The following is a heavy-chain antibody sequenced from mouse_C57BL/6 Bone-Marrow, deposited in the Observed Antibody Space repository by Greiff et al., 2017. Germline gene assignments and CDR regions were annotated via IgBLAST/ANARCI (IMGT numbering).Heavy chain of an antibody. D-gene: IGHD2-5*01. V-gene: IGHV5-2*01. Sequence: VQLKESGGGLVQPGESLKLSCESNEYDFPSHDMSWVRKTPEKRLELVAAINSDGGSTYYPDTMERRFILSRDNTKKTLYLQMSSLRSEDTALYYCTRHETIVTAKDYWGQGTTLTVSA. CDR1: EYDFPSHD. J-gene: IGHJ2*01. CDR3: TRHETIVTAKDY. CDR2: INSDGGST.